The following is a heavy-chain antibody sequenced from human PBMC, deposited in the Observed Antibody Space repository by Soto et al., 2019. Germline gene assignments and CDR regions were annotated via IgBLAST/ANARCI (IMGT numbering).Heavy chain of an antibody. CDR2: IKSKTDGGTT. J-gene: IGHJ4*02. Sequence: EVQLVESGGGLVKPGGSLRLSCAASGFTFSNAWMSWVRQAPGKGLEWVGRIKSKTDGGTTDYAAPVKGRFTISRDDSKNTLYLQMNSLKTEDTAVYYCTTDLPLISTVTTFNDYWGQGTLVTVSS. D-gene: IGHD4-17*01. CDR1: GFTFSNAW. CDR3: TTDLPLISTVTTFNDY. V-gene: IGHV3-15*01.